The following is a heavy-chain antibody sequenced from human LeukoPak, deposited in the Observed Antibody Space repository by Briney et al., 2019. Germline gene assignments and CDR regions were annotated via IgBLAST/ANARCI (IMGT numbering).Heavy chain of an antibody. J-gene: IGHJ3*02. CDR3: ASPYCSGGSCYDAFDI. D-gene: IGHD2-15*01. Sequence: PSETLSLTRTVSGGSISSYYWSWIRQPPGKGLEWIGYIYYSGSTNYNPSLKSRVTISVDTSKNQFSLKLSSVTAADTAVYYCASPYCSGGSCYDAFDIWGQGTMVTVSS. V-gene: IGHV4-59*08. CDR1: GGSISSYY. CDR2: IYYSGST.